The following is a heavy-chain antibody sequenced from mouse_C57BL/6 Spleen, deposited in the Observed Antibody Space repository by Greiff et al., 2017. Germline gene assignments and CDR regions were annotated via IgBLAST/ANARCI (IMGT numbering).Heavy chain of an antibody. Sequence: VQLQQPGAELVKPGASVKMSCKASGYTFTSYWITWVKQRPGQGLEWIGDIYPGSGSTNYNEKFKSKATLTVDTSSSTAYMQLSSLTSEDSAVYYCAREGNGNYVAWFAYWGQGTLVTVSA. CDR2: IYPGSGST. J-gene: IGHJ3*01. CDR1: GYTFTSYW. D-gene: IGHD2-1*01. CDR3: AREGNGNYVAWFAY. V-gene: IGHV1-55*01.